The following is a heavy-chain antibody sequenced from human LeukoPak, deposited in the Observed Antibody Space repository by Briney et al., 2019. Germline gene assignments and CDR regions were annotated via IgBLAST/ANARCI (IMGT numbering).Heavy chain of an antibody. Sequence: GASVKLSCEASGYTFTSYGISGVRQAPGQGLEGRGWISAYNVNTNYAQKLQGRVTITTDTSTSTAYLELRSLRSDDTAVYYCARVRFRLFDIWGQGTMVTVSS. D-gene: IGHD3-16*01. J-gene: IGHJ3*02. CDR1: GYTFTSYG. CDR2: ISAYNVNT. V-gene: IGHV1-18*01. CDR3: ARVRFRLFDI.